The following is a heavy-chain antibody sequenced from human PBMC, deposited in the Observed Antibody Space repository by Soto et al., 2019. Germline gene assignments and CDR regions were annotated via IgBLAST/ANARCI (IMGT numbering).Heavy chain of an antibody. J-gene: IGHJ6*03. D-gene: IGHD3-3*01. CDR1: GFTFSSYW. CDR3: ARGLPYYDVWSGGHYYYYYMDV. Sequence: EVQLVESGGGLVQPGGSLRLSCAASGFTFSSYWMSWVRQAPGKGLEWVANIKQDGSEKYYVDSVKGRFTISRDNAKNSLYLQMNSLRAEDTAVYYCARGLPYYDVWSGGHYYYYYMDVWGKGTTVTVSS. V-gene: IGHV3-7*01. CDR2: IKQDGSEK.